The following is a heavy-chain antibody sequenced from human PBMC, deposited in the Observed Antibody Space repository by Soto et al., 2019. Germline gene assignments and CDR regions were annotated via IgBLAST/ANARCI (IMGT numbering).Heavy chain of an antibody. J-gene: IGHJ4*02. D-gene: IGHD1-1*01. CDR3: ARALGTGTDF. CDR2: IYHSAAT. CDR1: GDSISSSNW. Sequence: QVQLQESGPGLVKPSGTLSLTCAVSGDSISSSNWWSWVRQAPGKGLEWIGEIYHSAATTYNPSLMSRATIPVDPSKKHFSLKLTSVTASDTAVYFCARALGTGTDFWGRGNLVTV. V-gene: IGHV4-4*02.